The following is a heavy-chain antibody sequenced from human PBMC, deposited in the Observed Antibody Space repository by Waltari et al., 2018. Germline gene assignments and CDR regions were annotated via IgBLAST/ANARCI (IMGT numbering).Heavy chain of an antibody. J-gene: IGHJ3*01. CDR3: ARNLRGRDGYNSYAFDL. CDR1: GGPVSSYS. Sequence: QAQLVQSGAEVTKTGSSVKVSCMASGGPVSSYSISWRRQAPGQGLEWMGGIIPSFGTANYAQKFQGRVTISADESANTVYMQLSSLRFEDTAVYYCARNLRGRDGYNSYAFDLWGHGTLVSVSS. V-gene: IGHV1-69*19. CDR2: IIPSFGTA. D-gene: IGHD5-12*01.